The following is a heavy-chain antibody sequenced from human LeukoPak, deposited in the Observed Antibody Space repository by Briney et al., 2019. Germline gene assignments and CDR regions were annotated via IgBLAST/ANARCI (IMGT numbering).Heavy chain of an antibody. D-gene: IGHD6-19*01. CDR3: ARDRGSSGWYEFDY. CDR1: GFTPSNYW. Sequence: GGSLRLSCAASGFTPSNYWMSWVPQAPRKGLEWVANIKQDGSEKYYVDSVKGRFTISRDNAKNSLYLQMNSLRAEDTAVYYCARDRGSSGWYEFDYWGQGTLVTVSS. V-gene: IGHV3-7*01. J-gene: IGHJ4*02. CDR2: IKQDGSEK.